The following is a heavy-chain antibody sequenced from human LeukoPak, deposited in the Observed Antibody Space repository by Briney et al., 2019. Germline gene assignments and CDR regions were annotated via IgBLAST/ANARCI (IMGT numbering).Heavy chain of an antibody. CDR2: IYHSGST. Sequence: SGTLSLTCAVSGGSISSSNWWSWVRQPPGKGLEWIGEIYHSGSTNYNPSLKSRVTISVDKSKNQFSLKLSSVTAADTAVYYCARDRRTPGIAAAGTGVFDYWGQGTLVTVSS. J-gene: IGHJ4*02. CDR3: ARDRRTPGIAAAGTGVFDY. D-gene: IGHD6-13*01. CDR1: GGSISSSNW. V-gene: IGHV4-4*02.